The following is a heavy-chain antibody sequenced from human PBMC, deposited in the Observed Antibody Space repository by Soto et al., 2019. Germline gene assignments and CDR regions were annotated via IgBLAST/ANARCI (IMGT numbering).Heavy chain of an antibody. CDR3: ARQAYSYDTNSFGY. Sequence: PGDALKISCNRSGYSFTTYWIGWLRQMPGKGLEWMGVIYPGYSDIMFIPSFQGQVTISADMSLSTAYLQWSSLRVSDTAMYYCARQAYSYDTNSFGYWGEGPRVPVS. D-gene: IGHD5-18*01. CDR2: IYPGYSDI. J-gene: IGHJ4*02. V-gene: IGHV5-51*01. CDR1: GYSFTTYW.